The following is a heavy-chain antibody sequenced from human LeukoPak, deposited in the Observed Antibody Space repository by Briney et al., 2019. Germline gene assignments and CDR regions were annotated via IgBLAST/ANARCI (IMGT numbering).Heavy chain of an antibody. CDR2: INHSGST. CDR3: ARVNLGYYYDSSGYSSGFDY. D-gene: IGHD3-22*01. Sequence: PSETLSLTCAVYGGSFSGYYWSWLRQPPGKGLEWIGEINHSGSTNYNPSLKSRVTISVDTSKNQFSLKLSSVTAADTAVYYCARVNLGYYYDSSGYSSGFDYWGQGTLVTVSS. J-gene: IGHJ4*02. CDR1: GGSFSGYY. V-gene: IGHV4-34*01.